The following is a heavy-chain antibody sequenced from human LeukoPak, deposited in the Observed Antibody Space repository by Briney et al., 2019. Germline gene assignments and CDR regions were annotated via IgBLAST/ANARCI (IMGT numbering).Heavy chain of an antibody. Sequence: GGSLRLSCAASGFTFSSYAMSWVRQAPGKGLEWVSAISGSGGSTYYADSVKGRFTISRDNSKNTLYLQMDSLRAEDTAVYYCAKDGNGRGSYYYFDYWGQGTLVTVSS. J-gene: IGHJ4*02. D-gene: IGHD3-10*01. CDR2: ISGSGGST. CDR3: AKDGNGRGSYYYFDY. V-gene: IGHV3-23*01. CDR1: GFTFSSYA.